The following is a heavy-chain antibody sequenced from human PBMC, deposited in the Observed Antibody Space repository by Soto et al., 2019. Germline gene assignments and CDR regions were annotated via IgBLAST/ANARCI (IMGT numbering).Heavy chain of an antibody. V-gene: IGHV3-33*01. CDR1: GFTFSSYG. D-gene: IGHD6-13*01. J-gene: IGHJ4*02. Sequence: PGGSLRLSCAASGFTFSSYGMHWVRQAPGKGLEWLAVIWYDGSNKYYADSVKGRFTISRDNSKNTLYLQMNSLRAEDTAVYYCASDCGSRWYRCFDYWGQGTLVTVSS. CDR3: ASDCGSRWYRCFDY. CDR2: IWYDGSNK.